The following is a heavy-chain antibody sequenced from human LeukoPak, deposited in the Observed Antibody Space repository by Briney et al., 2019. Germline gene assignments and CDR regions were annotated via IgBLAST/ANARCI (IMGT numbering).Heavy chain of an antibody. J-gene: IGHJ4*02. D-gene: IGHD5/OR15-5a*01. CDR2: ISSSSSYT. V-gene: IGHV3-11*06. CDR3: ARTESTSVDY. CDR1: GFTFSDYY. Sequence: GPSLRLSCAASGFTFSDYYMSWLRQAPGKGLEWVSYISSSSSYTNYADSVKGRFTISRDNAKNSLYMRMNSLRAADSVVYPCARTESTSVDYWGQGTLVTVSS.